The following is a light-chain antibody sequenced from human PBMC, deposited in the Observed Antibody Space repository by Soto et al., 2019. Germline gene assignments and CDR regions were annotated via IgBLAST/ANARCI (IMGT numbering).Light chain of an antibody. CDR3: QSYDSGLSGLV. CDR2: GNT. J-gene: IGLJ2*01. Sequence: QAVVTQPPSVSGAPGQSVTIPYTGSSSNIGTGYAVHWYQQLPGTAPKLLIHGNTNRPSGVPDRFSGSKSGTSASLAITGLQAEDEADYYCQSYDSGLSGLVFGGGTKVTVL. CDR1: SSNIGTGYA. V-gene: IGLV1-40*01.